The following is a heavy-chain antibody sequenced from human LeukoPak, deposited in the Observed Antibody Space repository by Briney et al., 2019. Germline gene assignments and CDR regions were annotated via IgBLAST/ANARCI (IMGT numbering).Heavy chain of an antibody. CDR2: IKKDGSEM. Sequence: GGSLRLSCAASGFNFSIYSMNWVRQAPGKGLEWVANIKKDGSEMYYVDSVKGRFTISRDNAKNSLYLQMNSLRAEDTALYYCAKSYYYDSSGWYFDYWGQGTLVTVSS. J-gene: IGHJ4*02. V-gene: IGHV3-7*03. D-gene: IGHD3-22*01. CDR3: AKSYYYDSSGWYFDY. CDR1: GFNFSIYS.